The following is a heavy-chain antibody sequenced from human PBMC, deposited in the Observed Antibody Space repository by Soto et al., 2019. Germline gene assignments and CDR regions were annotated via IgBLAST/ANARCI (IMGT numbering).Heavy chain of an antibody. Sequence: ASVKVSCKTSGFTFSNCAVQWVRQARGQHLEWIGWIIVGSGETKSTQDLQGRVTFTRDMSTSTAYMELSSLRSDDTAVYYCAAELYTGGNCCSFDIWGQGTMVTVSS. CDR3: AAELYTGGNCCSFDI. CDR1: GFTFSNCA. D-gene: IGHD2-21*01. J-gene: IGHJ3*02. CDR2: IIVGSGET. V-gene: IGHV1-58*01.